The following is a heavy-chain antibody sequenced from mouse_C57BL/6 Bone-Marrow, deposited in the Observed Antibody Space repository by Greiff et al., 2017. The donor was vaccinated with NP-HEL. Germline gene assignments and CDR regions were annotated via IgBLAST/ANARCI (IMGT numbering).Heavy chain of an antibody. V-gene: IGHV1-69*01. CDR3: ARIYYDYDWARDY. CDR2: IDPSDSYT. J-gene: IGHJ4*01. Sequence: QVQLQQPGAELVMPGASVKLSCKASGYTFTSYWMHWVKQRPGQGLEWIGEIDPSDSYTNYNQKFKGKSTLTVDKSSSTAYMQLSSLTSEDSAVYYCARIYYDYDWARDYWGQGTSVTVSS. D-gene: IGHD2-4*01. CDR1: GYTFTSYW.